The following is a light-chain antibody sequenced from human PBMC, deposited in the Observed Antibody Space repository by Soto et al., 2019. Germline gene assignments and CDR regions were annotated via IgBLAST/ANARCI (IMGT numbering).Light chain of an antibody. CDR1: NIGSKS. J-gene: IGLJ3*02. V-gene: IGLV3-21*04. Sequence: SYELTQPPSVSVAPGKTARITCGGNNIGSKSVHWYQQKPGQAPVLVIYYDSDRPSGLPERFSGSNSGNTATLPISRVEAGDEADYYCQVWDSSSDPRVFGGGTKLTVL. CDR3: QVWDSSSDPRV. CDR2: YDS.